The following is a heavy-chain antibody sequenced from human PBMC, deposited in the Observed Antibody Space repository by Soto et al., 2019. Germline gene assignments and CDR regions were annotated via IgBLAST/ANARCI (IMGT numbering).Heavy chain of an antibody. CDR3: ARALADVLRFLGDAFDI. D-gene: IGHD3-3*01. Sequence: PGGSLRLSCAASGFTFSSYAMHWVRQAPGKGLEWVAVISYDGSNKYYADSVKGRFTISRDNSKNTLYLQMNSLRAEDTAVYYCARALADVLRFLGDAFDIWGQGTMVTVSS. V-gene: IGHV3-30-3*01. J-gene: IGHJ3*02. CDR2: ISYDGSNK. CDR1: GFTFSSYA.